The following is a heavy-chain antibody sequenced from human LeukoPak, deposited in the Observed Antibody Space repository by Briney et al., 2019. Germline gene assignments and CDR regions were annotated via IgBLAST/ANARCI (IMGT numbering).Heavy chain of an antibody. J-gene: IGHJ3*02. CDR3: AGVAVAGQGAFEI. Sequence: SETLSLTCAVYGGSFSGYYWSWIRQPPGKGQEWIGEIKHSGSTNYNPSLKSRVTISADTSKNQFSLKLSSVTAADTAVYYCAGVAVAGQGAFEIWGQGTMVTVSS. CDR1: GGSFSGYY. D-gene: IGHD6-19*01. CDR2: IKHSGST. V-gene: IGHV4-34*01.